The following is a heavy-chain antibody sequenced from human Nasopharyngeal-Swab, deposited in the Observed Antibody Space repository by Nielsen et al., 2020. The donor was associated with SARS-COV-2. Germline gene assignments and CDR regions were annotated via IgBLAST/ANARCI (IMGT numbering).Heavy chain of an antibody. J-gene: IGHJ6*03. CDR3: ARLRGYCSSTSCYVGYYYYYYMDV. CDR1: GGSISSGGYY. V-gene: IGHV4-31*03. D-gene: IGHD2-2*01. CDR2: IYYRGST. Sequence: SETLSLTCTVSGGSISSGGYYWSWIRQHPGKGLEWIGYIYYRGSTYYNPSLKSRVTISVDTSKNQFSLKLSSVTAADTAVYYCARLRGYCSSTSCYVGYYYYYYMDVWGKGTTVTVSS.